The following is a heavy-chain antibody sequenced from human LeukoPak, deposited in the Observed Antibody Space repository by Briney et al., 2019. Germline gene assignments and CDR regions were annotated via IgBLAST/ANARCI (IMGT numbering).Heavy chain of an antibody. CDR1: GFTFEDYG. D-gene: IGHD3-10*01. Sequence: GGSLRLSCVASGFTFEDYGMSWVRQAPGKGLEWVSGINWNGGSTGYADSVKGRFTISRDNAKNSLYLQMNSLRAEDTALYYCARSPTSYYSYFDYWGQGTLVTVSS. CDR2: INWNGGST. J-gene: IGHJ4*02. CDR3: ARSPTSYYSYFDY. V-gene: IGHV3-20*04.